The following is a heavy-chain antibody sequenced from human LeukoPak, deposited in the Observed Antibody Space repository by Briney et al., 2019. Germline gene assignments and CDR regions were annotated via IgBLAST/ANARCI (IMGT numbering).Heavy chain of an antibody. J-gene: IGHJ4*02. CDR2: IIPIFGTA. CDR1: GGTFSSYA. Sequence: SSVKVSCKASGGTFSSYAISWARQAPGQGLEWMGGIIPIFGTANYAQKFQGRVTITTDESTSTAYMELSSLRSEDTAVYYCARDRSPNCSGGSCYSDLDYWGQGTLVTAS. D-gene: IGHD2-15*01. V-gene: IGHV1-69*05. CDR3: ARDRSPNCSGGSCYSDLDY.